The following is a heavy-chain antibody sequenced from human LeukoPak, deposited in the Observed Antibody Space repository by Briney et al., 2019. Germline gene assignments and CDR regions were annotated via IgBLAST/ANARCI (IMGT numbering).Heavy chain of an antibody. CDR2: IASSGSTI. CDR3: ASQRRWGFDS. V-gene: IGHV3-11*04. D-gene: IGHD5-24*01. Sequence: GGSLRLSCAASGFTFSDYYMNWIRQAPGKGLEWVSYIASSGSTIYYADSVKGRFTISRDNAKNSLYLQMNSLRVEDTAVYYCASQRRWGFDSWGQGTLVTVSS. CDR1: GFTFSDYY. J-gene: IGHJ4*02.